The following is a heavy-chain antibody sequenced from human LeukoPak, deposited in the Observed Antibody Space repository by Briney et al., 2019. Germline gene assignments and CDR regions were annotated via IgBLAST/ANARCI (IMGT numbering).Heavy chain of an antibody. D-gene: IGHD5-18*01. CDR2: IYYSGST. J-gene: IGHJ4*02. Sequence: SETLSLTCTVSGGSISNYYWSWIRQPPGKGLEWIGYIYYSGSTNYNPSLKSRVTISVDTSKNQFSLKLSSVTAADTAVYYCARGGIQLWTPGYWGQGTLVTVSS. CDR1: GGSISNYY. V-gene: IGHV4-59*08. CDR3: ARGGIQLWTPGY.